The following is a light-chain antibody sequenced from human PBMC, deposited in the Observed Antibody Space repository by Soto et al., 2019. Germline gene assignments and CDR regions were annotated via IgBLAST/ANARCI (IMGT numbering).Light chain of an antibody. J-gene: IGKJ1*01. V-gene: IGKV1-5*01. CDR3: QQYNSYWT. CDR2: DAS. Sequence: DIQMAQSPSTLSGSVGDRVTITCRASQSISSWLAWYQQKPGKAPKVLIYDASTLKSGVPSRFSGSGSGTDFTLTISSLQPDDFVIYYCQQYNSYWTFGQGTKVDIK. CDR1: QSISSW.